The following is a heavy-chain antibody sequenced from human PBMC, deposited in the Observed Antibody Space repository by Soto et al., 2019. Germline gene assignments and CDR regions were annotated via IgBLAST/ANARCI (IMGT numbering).Heavy chain of an antibody. V-gene: IGHV1-2*02. Sequence: ASVKVSCKASGYTFTGYYMHWVRQAPGQGLEWMGWINPNSGGTNYAQKFQGRVTMTRDTSISTAYMELSRLRSDDTAVYYCARAGLIFGVVIMPYYGMHFWGQGTTVTVSS. CDR3: ARAGLIFGVVIMPYYGMHF. D-gene: IGHD3-3*01. J-gene: IGHJ6*02. CDR1: GYTFTGYY. CDR2: INPNSGGT.